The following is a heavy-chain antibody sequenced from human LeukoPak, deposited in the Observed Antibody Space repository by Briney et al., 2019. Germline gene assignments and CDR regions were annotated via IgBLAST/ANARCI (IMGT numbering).Heavy chain of an antibody. D-gene: IGHD3-16*01. Sequence: SETLSLTCTVSGGSISSSSYYWGWIRQPPGKGLEWIGSIYYSGSTYYNPSLKSRVTISVDTSKNQFSLKLSSVTAADTAVYYCARWGLGRSPNWFDPWGQGTLVTVSS. J-gene: IGHJ5*02. CDR2: IYYSGST. CDR1: GGSISSSSYY. V-gene: IGHV4-39*07. CDR3: ARWGLGRSPNWFDP.